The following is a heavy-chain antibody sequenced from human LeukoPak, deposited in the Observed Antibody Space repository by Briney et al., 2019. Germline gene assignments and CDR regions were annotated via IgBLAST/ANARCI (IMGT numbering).Heavy chain of an antibody. D-gene: IGHD3-9*01. Sequence: GGSLRLSCAASVFTFRSYTIYWVRQAPGKGLEFVSAIRSNGVSTYYADSVKGRFTISRDNSKNTLYLQMCSLRTDDMAVYYCARGFDSPMDVWGKGTTVTVSS. J-gene: IGHJ6*03. CDR1: VFTFRSYT. CDR2: IRSNGVST. V-gene: IGHV3-64*02. CDR3: ARGFDSPMDV.